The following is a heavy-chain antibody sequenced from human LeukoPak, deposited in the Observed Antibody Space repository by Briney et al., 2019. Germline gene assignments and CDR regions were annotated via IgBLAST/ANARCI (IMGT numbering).Heavy chain of an antibody. D-gene: IGHD3-10*01. J-gene: IGHJ4*02. V-gene: IGHV3-20*04. CDR2: TNWNGGST. CDR1: GFTFDDYG. CDR3: ARRRVTVVRGVDITSYYFDY. Sequence: PPGGSLRLSCAASGFTFDDYGMSWVRQAPGKGLEWVSGTNWNGGSTGYADSVKGRFTISRDNARNSLYLQMNSLGAEDTALYFCARRRVTVVRGVDITSYYFDYWGQGTLVTVSS.